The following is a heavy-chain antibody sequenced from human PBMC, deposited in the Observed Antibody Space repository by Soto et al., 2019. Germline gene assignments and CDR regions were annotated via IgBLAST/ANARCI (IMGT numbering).Heavy chain of an antibody. D-gene: IGHD1-1*01. Sequence: GESLTIACTCSGHSFTRYWIGWVRQMPGKGLEWMGIIYPGDSDTRYSPSFQGQVTISADKSISTAYLQWSSLKASDTAMYYCARAPTGNFDYWGQGTLVTVSS. CDR1: GHSFTRYW. CDR2: IYPGDSDT. J-gene: IGHJ4*02. CDR3: ARAPTGNFDY. V-gene: IGHV5-51*01.